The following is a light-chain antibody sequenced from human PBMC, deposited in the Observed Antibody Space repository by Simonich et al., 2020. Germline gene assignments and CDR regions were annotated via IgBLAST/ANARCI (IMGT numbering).Light chain of an antibody. CDR2: EVS. CDR3: MQSIQLPPIT. Sequence: DIVMTLTPLSLSVTPGQPASISCKSSQSLLHSDGKTYLYWYLQQTGQSPQPLIYEVSNRFSGVPDRLSCSGSGTDFTLKISRVEAEDVGVDYYMQSIQLPPITFGQGTRMEIK. CDR1: QSLLHSDGKTY. J-gene: IGKJ5*01. V-gene: IGKV2D-29*02.